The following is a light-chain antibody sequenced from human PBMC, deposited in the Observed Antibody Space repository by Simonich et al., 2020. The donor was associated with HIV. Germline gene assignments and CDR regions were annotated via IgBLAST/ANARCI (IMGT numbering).Light chain of an antibody. Sequence: EILMTQSPATLSVSPGERAPLSCRASQSLSSNLAWYQQKPGKAPRLLIYGASTRATGIPARFSGSGSGTEFTLTISSLQSEDFAVYYCQQYSKWPPWTFGQGTKVEIK. CDR1: QSLSSN. V-gene: IGKV3-15*01. CDR3: QQYSKWPPWT. CDR2: GAS. J-gene: IGKJ1*01.